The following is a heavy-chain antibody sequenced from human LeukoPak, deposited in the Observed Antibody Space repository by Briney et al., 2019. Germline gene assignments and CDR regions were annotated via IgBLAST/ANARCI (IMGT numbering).Heavy chain of an antibody. D-gene: IGHD4-17*01. J-gene: IGHJ6*03. CDR1: GGSFSGYY. Sequence: SETLSLTCAVYGGSFSGYYWSWLRQPPGKGLEWIGEINHSGSTKNNPSLKSRVTISVDTSKNQFSLQLNSVTPEDTAVYYCARVLRKGPYGDGGYFYFYMDVWGKGTTVTVSS. CDR3: ARVLRKGPYGDGGYFYFYMDV. V-gene: IGHV4-34*01. CDR2: INHSGST.